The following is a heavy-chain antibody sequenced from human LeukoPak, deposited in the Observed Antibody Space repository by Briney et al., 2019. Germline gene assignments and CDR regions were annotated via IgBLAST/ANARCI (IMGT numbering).Heavy chain of an antibody. Sequence: SETLSLTCAVYGGSFSGYYWSWIRQPPGKGLEWIGEINHSGSTNYNPSLKSRVTISVDTSKNQFSLKLSSVTAADTAVYYCARGGDYSDYILRWFDPWGQGTLVSVSS. CDR2: INHSGST. V-gene: IGHV4-34*01. J-gene: IGHJ5*02. CDR1: GGSFSGYY. D-gene: IGHD4-11*01. CDR3: ARGGDYSDYILRWFDP.